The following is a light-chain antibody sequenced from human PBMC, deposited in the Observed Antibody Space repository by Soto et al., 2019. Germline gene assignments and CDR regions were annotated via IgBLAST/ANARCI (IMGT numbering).Light chain of an antibody. V-gene: IGKV2-28*01. J-gene: IGKJ2*01. CDR3: MQTLQTPTT. Sequence: DIVMTQSPLSLPVTPGEPASISCRSSQSLLHSNGYRYLDWYLQKPGQSPQLLIYLGSNRASGVPDRFSGSGSGIDFTLKISRVEAEDVGVYYCMQTLQTPTTFGQGTKLEIK. CDR2: LGS. CDR1: QSLLHSNGYRY.